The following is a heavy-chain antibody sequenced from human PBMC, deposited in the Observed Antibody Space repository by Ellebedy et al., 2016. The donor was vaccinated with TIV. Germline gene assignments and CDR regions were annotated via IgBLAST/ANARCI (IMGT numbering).Heavy chain of an antibody. CDR1: GFTFSSYA. Sequence: GESLKISCAASGFTFSSYAMSWVRQAPGKGLEWVSYISSSSSTIYYADSVKGRFTISRDNTKNSLYLQMNSLRAEDTAVYYCARGAYVWGSYRHGYYFDYWGQGTLVTVSS. CDR3: ARGAYVWGSYRHGYYFDY. D-gene: IGHD3-16*02. J-gene: IGHJ4*02. CDR2: ISSSSSTI. V-gene: IGHV3-48*01.